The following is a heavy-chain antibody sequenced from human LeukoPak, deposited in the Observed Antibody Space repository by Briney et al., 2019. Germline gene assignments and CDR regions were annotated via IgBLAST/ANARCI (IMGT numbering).Heavy chain of an antibody. Sequence: GGSLTLSCAASGFTFSSYSMNWVRQAPGKGLEWVSSISSSSSYIYYADSVKGRFTISRDNAKNSLYLQMNSLRAEDTAVYYCASRGYYYDSSGYFNFDYWGQGTLVTVSS. V-gene: IGHV3-21*01. D-gene: IGHD3-22*01. CDR2: ISSSSSYI. CDR3: ASRGYYYDSSGYFNFDY. J-gene: IGHJ4*02. CDR1: GFTFSSYS.